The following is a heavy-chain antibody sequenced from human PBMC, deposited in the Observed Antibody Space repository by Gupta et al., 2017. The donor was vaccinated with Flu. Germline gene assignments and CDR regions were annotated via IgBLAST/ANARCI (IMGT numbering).Heavy chain of an antibody. D-gene: IGHD2-21*02. J-gene: IGHJ4*02. Sequence: EVRLVESGGGSGQPGESLGLSCAASGFTFGDYWIDWVRQVPGKGLQWLSRTRRDGTTTFAGSVRGRFTTLRNNAENTLTLHIYSLRAEDTATYFGAREAKCDGACYHFDYWGQGMLVTVSS. V-gene: IGHV3-74*01. CDR2: TRRDGTT. CDR3: AREAKCDGACYHFDY. CDR1: GFTFGDYW.